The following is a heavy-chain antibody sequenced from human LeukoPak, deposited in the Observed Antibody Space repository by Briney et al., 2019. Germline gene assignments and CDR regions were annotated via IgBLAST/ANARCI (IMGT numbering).Heavy chain of an antibody. J-gene: IGHJ6*02. CDR1: GGSISSYY. CDR3: ARTGPRRGGLDV. D-gene: IGHD3-9*01. CDR2: IYYSGST. V-gene: IGHV4-59*08. Sequence: KASETLSLTCTVSGGSISSYYWSWIRQPPGKGLEWIGYIYYSGSTNYNPSLKSRVTISVGTSKNQFSLKLSSVTAADTAVYYCARTGPRRGGLDVWGQGTTVTVSS.